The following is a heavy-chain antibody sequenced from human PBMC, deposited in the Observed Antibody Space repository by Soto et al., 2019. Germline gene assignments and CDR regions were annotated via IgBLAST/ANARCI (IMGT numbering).Heavy chain of an antibody. V-gene: IGHV3-33*01. D-gene: IGHD6-6*01. CDR2: IWYDGSNK. CDR1: GFTFSSYG. Sequence: QVQLVESGGGVVQPGRSLRLSCAASGFTFSSYGMHWVRQAPGKGLEWVAVIWYDGSNKYYADSVKGRFTISRDNSKNTLYLQMNSLIAEDTAVYYCAREGARISYYYYGMDVWGQGTTVTVSS. CDR3: AREGARISYYYYGMDV. J-gene: IGHJ6*02.